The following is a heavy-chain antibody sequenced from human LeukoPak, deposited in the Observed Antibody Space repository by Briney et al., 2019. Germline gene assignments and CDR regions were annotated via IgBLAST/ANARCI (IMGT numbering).Heavy chain of an antibody. D-gene: IGHD6-13*01. CDR3: ARDWGSSWSSQDY. Sequence: ASVKVSCKASGYTFTSYAMHWVRQAPGQGLEWMGWISAYNGNTNYAQKLQGRVTMTTDTSTSTAYVELRSLRSDDTAVYYCARDWGSSWSSQDYWGQGTLVTVSS. CDR1: GYTFTSYA. CDR2: ISAYNGNT. V-gene: IGHV1-18*01. J-gene: IGHJ4*02.